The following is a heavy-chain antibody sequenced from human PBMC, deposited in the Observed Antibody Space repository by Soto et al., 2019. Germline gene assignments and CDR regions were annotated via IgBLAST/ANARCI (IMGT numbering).Heavy chain of an antibody. D-gene: IGHD2-15*01. J-gene: IGHJ4*02. Sequence: QVQLVQSGAEVKKPGASVKVSCKASGYTFTGYYMHWVRQAPGQGLEWMGWINPNTGGTNYAQKFQGRVTMTRDTSTSTAYMELSRLRSDDTAVYYCARVNVVVVAATRVYYFDYWGQGTLVTVSS. CDR2: INPNTGGT. CDR1: GYTFTGYY. V-gene: IGHV1-2*02. CDR3: ARVNVVVVAATRVYYFDY.